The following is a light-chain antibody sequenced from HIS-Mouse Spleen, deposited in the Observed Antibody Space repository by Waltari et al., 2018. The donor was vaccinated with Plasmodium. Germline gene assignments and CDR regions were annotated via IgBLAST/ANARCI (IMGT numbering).Light chain of an antibody. CDR2: NDS. CDR3: QSADSSGTPNWV. V-gene: IGLV3-25*03. CDR1: ALPKQY. J-gene: IGLJ3*02. Sequence: SSELTQPPSVSVSPGQTARITCSGDALPKQYSYWYQQKPGQAPVLVIFNDSERPSGVPGLFSGSSSWTTVTLTISGVQAEDEADYYCQSADSSGTPNWVFGGGTKLTVL.